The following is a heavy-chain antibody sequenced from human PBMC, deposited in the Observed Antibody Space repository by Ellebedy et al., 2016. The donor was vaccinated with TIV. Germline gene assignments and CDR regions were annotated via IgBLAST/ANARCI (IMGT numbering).Heavy chain of an antibody. CDR3: ARRGVFMVRGVIT. J-gene: IGHJ5*02. CDR2: IYYSGST. Sequence: SETLSLTCTISGGSISSSSYYWGWIRQPPGKGLEWIGSIYYSGSTYYNPSLKSRVTISVDTSKNQFSLKLSSVTAADTAVYYCARRGVFMVRGVITWGQGTLVTVSS. V-gene: IGHV4-39*01. CDR1: GGSISSSSYY. D-gene: IGHD3-10*01.